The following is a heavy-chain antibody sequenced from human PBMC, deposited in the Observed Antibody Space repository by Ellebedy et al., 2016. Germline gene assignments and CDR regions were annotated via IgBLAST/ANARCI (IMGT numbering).Heavy chain of an antibody. CDR3: ARELMVRGVMRTAYGMDV. J-gene: IGHJ6*02. V-gene: IGHV3-21*01. Sequence: DSVKGRFTISRDNAKNSLYLQMDSLRAEDTAVYYCARELMVRGVMRTAYGMDVWGQGTTVTVSS. D-gene: IGHD3-10*01.